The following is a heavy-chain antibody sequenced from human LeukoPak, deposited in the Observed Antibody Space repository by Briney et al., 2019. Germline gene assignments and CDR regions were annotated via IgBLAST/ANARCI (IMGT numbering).Heavy chain of an antibody. D-gene: IGHD3-22*01. CDR3: ARVEYSSGRGDH. CDR2: ISTYSGDT. Sequence: GASVKVSCKAGNYSSINYGLTWVRQAPGQGLVWMGWISTYSGDTNYAQNFQGRVTLTRDTSTSTAYMDLNNLTPDDTAVYYCARVEYSSGRGDHWGQGTLVTVSS. V-gene: IGHV1-18*01. CDR1: NYSSINYG. J-gene: IGHJ4*02.